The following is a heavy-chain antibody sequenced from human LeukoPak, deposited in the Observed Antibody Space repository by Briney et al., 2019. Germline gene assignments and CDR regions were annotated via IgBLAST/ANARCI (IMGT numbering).Heavy chain of an antibody. CDR3: ARWRHSSGYYYDD. Sequence: GESLRLSCAASGFTFSSYTLHWVRQAPGKGLEYVSAISSNGGSTYYANSVKGRFTISRDNSKNTLYLQMGSLRAEDMAVYYCARWRHSSGYYYDDWGQGTLVTVSS. D-gene: IGHD3-22*01. V-gene: IGHV3-64*01. CDR1: GFTFSSYT. CDR2: ISSNGGST. J-gene: IGHJ4*02.